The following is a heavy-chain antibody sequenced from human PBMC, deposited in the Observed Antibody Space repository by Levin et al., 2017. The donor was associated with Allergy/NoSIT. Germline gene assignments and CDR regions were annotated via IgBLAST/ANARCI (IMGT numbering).Heavy chain of an antibody. V-gene: IGHV3-23*01. CDR1: GFTFSSYA. CDR2: ISGSGGST. CDR3: ARHPGTTSYGTIDY. Sequence: GESLKISCAASGFTFSSYAMSWVRQAPGKGLEWVSAISGSGGSTYYADSVKGRFTISRDNSKNTLYLQMNSLRAEGTAVYYCARHPGTTSYGTIDYWGQGTLVTVSS. J-gene: IGHJ4*02. D-gene: IGHD2/OR15-2a*01.